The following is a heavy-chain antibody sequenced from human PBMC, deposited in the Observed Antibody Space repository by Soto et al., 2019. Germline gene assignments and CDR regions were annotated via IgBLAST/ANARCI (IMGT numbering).Heavy chain of an antibody. V-gene: IGHV4-31*01. Sequence: QVQLQESGPGLVKPSQTLSLTCTVSGGSISSGDYYWTWIRQHPGKGLEWIGYIYYSGSTYYNPSLKSLVTISVDTSKNQFSLKLSSVTAADTAVYYCARDGGFGVVTPWGQGTLVTVSS. D-gene: IGHD3-3*01. CDR3: ARDGGFGVVTP. J-gene: IGHJ5*02. CDR1: GGSISSGDYY. CDR2: IYYSGST.